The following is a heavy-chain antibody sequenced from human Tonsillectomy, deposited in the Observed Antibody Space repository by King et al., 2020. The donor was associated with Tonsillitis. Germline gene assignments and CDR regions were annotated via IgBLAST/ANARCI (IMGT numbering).Heavy chain of an antibody. CDR2: IYYSGST. V-gene: IGHV4-39*01. CDR1: GGSISSSSYY. Sequence: LQLQESGPGLVKPSETLSLTCTVSGGSISSSSYYWGWIRQPPGKGLEWIGSIYYSGSTYYNPSLRSRVTISVDTSKNQLSLKLSSVTAADTHVYYCNRLRYFDWLLEIDYWGQGTLVTVSS. D-gene: IGHD3-9*01. CDR3: NRLRYFDWLLEIDY. J-gene: IGHJ4*02.